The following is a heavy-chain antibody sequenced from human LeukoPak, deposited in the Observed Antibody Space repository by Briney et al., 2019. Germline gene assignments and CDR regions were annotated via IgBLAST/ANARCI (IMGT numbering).Heavy chain of an antibody. Sequence: GGSLRLSCAASGFTFSNAWMNWVRQAPGKGLEWVGRIKSKTDGGTTDYAAPVKGRFTISRDDSKNTLYLQMNSLKTEDTAVYYCITDVDPGSTSLYYYYGMDVWGQGTTVTVSS. V-gene: IGHV3-15*07. D-gene: IGHD2-2*01. CDR2: IKSKTDGGTT. J-gene: IGHJ6*02. CDR1: GFTFSNAW. CDR3: ITDVDPGSTSLYYYYGMDV.